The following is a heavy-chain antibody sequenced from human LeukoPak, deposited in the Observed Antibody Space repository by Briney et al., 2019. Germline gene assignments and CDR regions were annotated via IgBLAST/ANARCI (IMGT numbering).Heavy chain of an antibody. CDR2: ISSSSSYI. CDR1: GFTFSSYS. CDR3: AGAQHYQLLSAWFDP. D-gene: IGHD2-2*01. V-gene: IGHV3-21*01. J-gene: IGHJ5*02. Sequence: GGSLRLSCAASGFTFSSYSMNWVRQAPGKGLEWVSSISSSSSYIYYADSVKGRFTISRDNAKNSLYLQMNSLRAEDTAVYYCAGAQHYQLLSAWFDPWGQGTLVTVSS.